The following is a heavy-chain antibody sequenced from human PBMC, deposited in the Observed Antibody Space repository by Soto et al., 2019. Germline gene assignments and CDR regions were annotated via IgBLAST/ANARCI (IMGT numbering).Heavy chain of an antibody. J-gene: IGHJ6*02. Sequence: QVQLVQSGAEVKKPGSSVKVSCKASGGTFSSYAISWVRQAPGQGLEWMVGIIPIFGTANYAQKFQGRVTITADKSTSTAYMALSRLRSEDTAVYYCARPNTAKVKPPYYYYGMDVWGQGTTVTVSS. CDR3: ARPNTAKVKPPYYYYGMDV. CDR2: IIPIFGTA. V-gene: IGHV1-69*06. D-gene: IGHD5-18*01. CDR1: GGTFSSYA.